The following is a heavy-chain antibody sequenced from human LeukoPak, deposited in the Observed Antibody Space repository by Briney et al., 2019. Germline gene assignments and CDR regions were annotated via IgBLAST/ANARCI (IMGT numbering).Heavy chain of an antibody. J-gene: IGHJ4*02. Sequence: SETLSLTCTVSGGSISSSSYYWGWIRQPPGKGLEWIGSIYYSGSTYYNPSLKSRVTISVDTSKNQFSLKLSSVTAADTAVYYCARDLRRLQEYGFTHFDYWGQGTMVTVSS. CDR3: ARDLRRLQEYGFTHFDY. CDR2: IYYSGST. V-gene: IGHV4-39*01. CDR1: GGSISSSSYY. D-gene: IGHD5-24*01.